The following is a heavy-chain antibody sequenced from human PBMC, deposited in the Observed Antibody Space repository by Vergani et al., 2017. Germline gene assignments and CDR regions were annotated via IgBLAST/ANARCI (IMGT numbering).Heavy chain of an antibody. V-gene: IGHV1-2*02. D-gene: IGHD3-10*01. J-gene: IGHJ6*02. Sequence: QVQVVQSGAEVKKSGASVKVSCKTSGYTFSNYYMHWVRQAPGQGLEWMGIINPSGGHTNYAQKFQGRVTMTRDTSISTAYMELSRLRSDDTAVYYCARANYYGSGSYSHYYGMDVWGQGTTVTVSS. CDR1: GYTFSNYY. CDR3: ARANYYGSGSYSHYYGMDV. CDR2: INPSGGHT.